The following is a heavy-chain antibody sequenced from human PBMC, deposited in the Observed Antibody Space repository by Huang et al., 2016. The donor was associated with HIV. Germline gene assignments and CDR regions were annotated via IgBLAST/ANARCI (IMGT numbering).Heavy chain of an antibody. D-gene: IGHD3-22*01. J-gene: IGHJ4*02. CDR1: GFSISSYW. V-gene: IGHV3-74*01. CDR3: ARDPRIQSWLNFFDY. Sequence: EVQLVESGGGLVQPGGSLRLSCAASGFSISSYWMHWFRQDPGKGLVWVARINSDGSSKSYADSVKGRFTISRDNAKNTLYLQMNSLRAEDTAVYYCARDPRIQSWLNFFDYWGQGTLVSVSS. CDR2: INSDGSSK.